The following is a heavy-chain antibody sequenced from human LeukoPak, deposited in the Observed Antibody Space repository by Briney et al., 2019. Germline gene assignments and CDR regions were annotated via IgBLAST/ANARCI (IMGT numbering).Heavy chain of an antibody. V-gene: IGHV4-59*01. Sequence: SETLSLTCTVSGGSISSYYWSWIRQPPGKGLEWIGCIYYSGYTNYKSSLKSRVTISVDTSKNQFSLRLSSVTAADTAVYYCARGFMGANFDYWGQGTLVTVSS. CDR2: IYYSGYT. J-gene: IGHJ4*02. CDR1: GGSISSYY. D-gene: IGHD3-16*01. CDR3: ARGFMGANFDY.